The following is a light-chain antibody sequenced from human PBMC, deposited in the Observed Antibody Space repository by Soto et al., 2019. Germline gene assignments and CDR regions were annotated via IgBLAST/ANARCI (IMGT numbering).Light chain of an antibody. CDR2: AAS. Sequence: DIQLTQSPSFLSASVGDTVTITCRASQGINNYLAWYQQKPGKAPNLLIYAASTLQSGVPSRFSGSGSGTEFTLTISSLLPEDFATYYCQQLNSYPLTFGGGTKVEIK. J-gene: IGKJ4*01. CDR3: QQLNSYPLT. V-gene: IGKV1-9*01. CDR1: QGINNY.